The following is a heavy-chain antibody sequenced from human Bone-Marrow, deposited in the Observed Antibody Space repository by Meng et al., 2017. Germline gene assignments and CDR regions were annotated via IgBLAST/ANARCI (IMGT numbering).Heavy chain of an antibody. J-gene: IGHJ4*02. CDR3: GRDQGRELINH. V-gene: IGHV4-4*02. CDR1: GDSISSDIW. Sequence: WCPELEETSGCLPLPCTVSGDSISSDIWWSWVRQPPGKGLEWNGEVYHRGDTNYNPSLKSRVDISVDKSKNQFYLSLFSVTAADTAVYYCGRDQGRELINHWGQGTLVTVSS. D-gene: IGHD1-7*01. CDR2: VYHRGDT.